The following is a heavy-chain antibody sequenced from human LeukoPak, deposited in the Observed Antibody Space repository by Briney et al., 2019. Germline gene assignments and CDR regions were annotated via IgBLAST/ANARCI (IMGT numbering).Heavy chain of an antibody. CDR3: ARDLDGATFLDY. CDR1: GGSVSSGSYY. CDR2: IYYSGIT. V-gene: IGHV4-61*01. D-gene: IGHD1-1*01. J-gene: IGHJ4*02. Sequence: SETLSLTCTVSGGSVSSGSYYWSWIRQPPGKRLEWIGYIYYSGITNYNPSLKSRVTMSVDTSKNQFSLKLSSVTAADTAVYYCARDLDGATFLDYWGQGALVTVSS.